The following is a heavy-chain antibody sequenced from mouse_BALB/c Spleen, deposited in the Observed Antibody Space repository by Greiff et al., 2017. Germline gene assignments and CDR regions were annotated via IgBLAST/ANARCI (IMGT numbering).Heavy chain of an antibody. V-gene: IGHV5-17*02. CDR3: ARGYGNYNYYAMDY. CDR1: GFTFSSFG. CDR2: ISSGSSTI. Sequence: EVKLMESGGGLVQPGGSRKLSCAASGFTFSSFGMHWVRQAPEKGLEWVAYISSGSSTIYYADTVKGRFTISRDNPKNTLFLQMTSLRSEDTAMYYCARGYGNYNYYAMDYWGQGTSVTVSS. D-gene: IGHD2-10*02. J-gene: IGHJ4*01.